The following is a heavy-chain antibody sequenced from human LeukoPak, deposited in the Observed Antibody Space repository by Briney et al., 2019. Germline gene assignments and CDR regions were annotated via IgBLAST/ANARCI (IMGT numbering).Heavy chain of an antibody. CDR1: GFTFSSYW. J-gene: IGHJ4*02. D-gene: IGHD3-10*01. CDR2: IDRDGSRI. V-gene: IGHV3-74*01. CDR3: ARGQGVWFGGYFDY. Sequence: PGGSLRLSCAVSGFTFSSYWMHWVRQAPGKGLVWVSRIDRDGSRINYADSVKGRFTISRDNGKNTLFLQMNSLRAEDAAVYYCARGQGVWFGGYFDYWGQGTLVTVSS.